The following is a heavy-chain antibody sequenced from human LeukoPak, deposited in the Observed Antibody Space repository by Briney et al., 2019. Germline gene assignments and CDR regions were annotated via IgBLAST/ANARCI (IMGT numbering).Heavy chain of an antibody. CDR1: GDSVSSNR. D-gene: IGHD2/OR15-2a*01. Sequence: SQTLSLTCAISGDSVSSNRNWIRQSPSRGLEWLGRTYYRSKWYNDYAVSVKSRITINPDTSKNQFSLQLNSVTPEDTAVYYCARSPSLLRTLDYWGQGTLVTVSS. J-gene: IGHJ4*02. CDR2: TYYRSKWYN. CDR3: ARSPSLLRTLDY. V-gene: IGHV6-1*01.